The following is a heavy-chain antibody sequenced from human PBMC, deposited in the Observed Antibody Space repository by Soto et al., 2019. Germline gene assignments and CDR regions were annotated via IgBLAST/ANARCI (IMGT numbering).Heavy chain of an antibody. CDR3: AKAARIVLMVYATFLDV. CDR2: ISGSGGST. D-gene: IGHD2-8*01. J-gene: IGHJ6*02. Sequence: GGSLRLSCAASGFTFSSYAMSWVRQAPGKGLEWVSAISGSGGSTYYADSVKGRFTISRDNSKNTLYLQMNSLRAEDTAVYYCAKAARIVLMVYATFLDVWGQGTTVTVSS. CDR1: GFTFSSYA. V-gene: IGHV3-23*01.